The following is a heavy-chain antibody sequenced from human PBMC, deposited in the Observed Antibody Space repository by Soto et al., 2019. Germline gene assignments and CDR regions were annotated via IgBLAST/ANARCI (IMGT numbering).Heavy chain of an antibody. D-gene: IGHD4-17*01. Sequence: QVQLQESGPGLVKPSQTLSLTCTVSGDSFSSGDYKWSWIRQPPRKGLEWIGYIYYSGYTYNNPSLKSRLTMSVDTSKNQFSLKLRSVTAADTAVYYCARSGDYVAFDYWGQGTLVTVSS. CDR1: GDSFSSGDYK. CDR3: ARSGDYVAFDY. J-gene: IGHJ4*02. V-gene: IGHV4-30-4*01. CDR2: IYYSGYT.